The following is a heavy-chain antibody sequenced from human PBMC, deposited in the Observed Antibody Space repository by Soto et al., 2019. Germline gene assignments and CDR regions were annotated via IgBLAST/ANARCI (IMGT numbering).Heavy chain of an antibody. CDR3: ARDRLSYNGNDFPYYYCGMDV. J-gene: IGHJ6*02. CDR2: ISYDGSNK. D-gene: IGHD1-1*01. CDR1: GFTFSSYA. Sequence: QVQLVESGGGVVQPGRSLRLSCAASGFTFSSYAMPWVRQAPGKGLEWVAVISYDGSNKYYADSVKGRFTISRDNSKNTLYLQMNSLRAEDTAVYYCARDRLSYNGNDFPYYYCGMDVWGQGTTVTVSS. V-gene: IGHV3-30-3*01.